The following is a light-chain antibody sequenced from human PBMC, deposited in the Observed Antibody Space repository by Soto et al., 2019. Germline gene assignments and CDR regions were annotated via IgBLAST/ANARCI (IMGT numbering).Light chain of an antibody. CDR1: HSVTSTY. V-gene: IGKV3-20*01. CDR3: QQYSSSPLT. J-gene: IGKJ4*01. Sequence: EIVLTQSPGTLSLSPGERATLSCRASHSVTSTYLAWYQQKPGQAPRLLIYGASSRATGSPDRFRGSGSGTDFTLTIRRLEPEDFAVYYCQQYSSSPLTFGGGTKVEIK. CDR2: GAS.